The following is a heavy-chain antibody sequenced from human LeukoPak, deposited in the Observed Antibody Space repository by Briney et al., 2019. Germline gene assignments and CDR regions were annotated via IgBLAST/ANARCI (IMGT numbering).Heavy chain of an antibody. D-gene: IGHD2-21*02. CDR3: ARRLRYYYGMDV. J-gene: IGHJ6*02. CDR1: GGSISTYY. Sequence: PSETLSLTCTVSGGSISTYYWSWIRQPPGKGLEYMGYIYYSGSTNFNPSLKSRVTISVDTSKNQFSLKLTSVTAADTAVYYCARRLRYYYGMDVWGQGTTVTVSS. V-gene: IGHV4-59*01. CDR2: IYYSGST.